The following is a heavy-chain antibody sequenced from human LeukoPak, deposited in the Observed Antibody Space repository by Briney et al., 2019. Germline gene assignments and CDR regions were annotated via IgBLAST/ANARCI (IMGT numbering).Heavy chain of an antibody. Sequence: PGGSLRLSCAASGFSFSTYAMTWVRQAPGKGLEWVSVFSGSGGSTYYADSVKGRFTISRDNSKNTLYLQMNSLRAEDTAVYYCAKDNYGGNSGYPFDYWGQGTLVTVSS. J-gene: IGHJ4*02. D-gene: IGHD4-23*01. CDR1: GFSFSTYA. CDR3: AKDNYGGNSGYPFDY. V-gene: IGHV3-23*01. CDR2: FSGSGGST.